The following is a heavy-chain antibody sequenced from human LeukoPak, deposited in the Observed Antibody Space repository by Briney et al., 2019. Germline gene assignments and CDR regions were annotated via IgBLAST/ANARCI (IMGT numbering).Heavy chain of an antibody. V-gene: IGHV3-7*01. CDR1: GFTFSSYW. Sequence: PGGSLRLSCAASGFTFSSYWMSWVRQAPGKGLEWVANIKQDGSEKYYVDSVKGRFTISRDNAKNSLYLQMNSLRAEDTAVYYCAREGGTDCSSTSCYPFDYWGQGTLVTVSS. CDR3: AREGGTDCSSTSCYPFDY. D-gene: IGHD2-2*01. J-gene: IGHJ4*02. CDR2: IKQDGSEK.